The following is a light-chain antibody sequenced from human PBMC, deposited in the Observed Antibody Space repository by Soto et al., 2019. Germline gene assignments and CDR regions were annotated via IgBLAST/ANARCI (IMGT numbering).Light chain of an antibody. CDR1: TGAVTSGHY. CDR3: LLSYSGALYV. J-gene: IGLJ1*01. CDR2: DTS. Sequence: QAVVTQEPSLTVSPGGTVTLTCGSSTGAVTSGHYPYWSQQKPGQAPRTLIYDTSNKHSWTPARFSGSLLGGKAALTLSGAQPEDEAEYYCLLSYSGALYVFGTGTKLTVL. V-gene: IGLV7-46*01.